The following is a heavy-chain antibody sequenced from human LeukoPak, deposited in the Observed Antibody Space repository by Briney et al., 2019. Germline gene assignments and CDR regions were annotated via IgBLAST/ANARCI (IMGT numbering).Heavy chain of an antibody. J-gene: IGHJ4*02. D-gene: IGHD4-17*01. Sequence: SETLSHTCTVSGGSISSYYWSWIRQPPGKGLEWIGYIYYSETTNYNPSLKSRVTISVDKSKNHFSLKLSSVTAADTAVYYCARTTTVTTRFDYWGQGTLVTVSS. CDR3: ARTTTVTTRFDY. CDR2: IYYSETT. V-gene: IGHV4-59*01. CDR1: GGSISSYY.